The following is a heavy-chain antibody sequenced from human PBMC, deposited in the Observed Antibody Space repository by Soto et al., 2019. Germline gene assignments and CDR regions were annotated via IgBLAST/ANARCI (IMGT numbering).Heavy chain of an antibody. V-gene: IGHV3-7*01. D-gene: IGHD3-16*01. J-gene: IGHJ4*02. CDR2: IKQDGCEK. CDR1: GFTFSSYW. CDR3: AREGGTGIDY. Sequence: GGSLRLSCAASGFTFSSYWMSWVRQAPGKGLEWVANIKQDGCEKYYVDSVKGRFTISRDNAKNSLYLQMNSLRAEDSAGYYCAREGGTGIDYWGQGTMVTVSS.